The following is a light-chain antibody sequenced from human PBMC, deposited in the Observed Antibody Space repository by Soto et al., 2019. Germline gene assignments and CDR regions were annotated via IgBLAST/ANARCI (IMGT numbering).Light chain of an antibody. V-gene: IGKV3-20*01. CDR3: QKYDSAPLT. Sequence: EIVLTQSPGTLSLSPGERATLSCRASQSVGSSFLAWFQQKPGQAPRLLIYGASSRATGIPDRFSGSGSGTDFTLTISRLEPEDFATYYCQKYDSAPLTFGQGTKVEFK. CDR2: GAS. J-gene: IGKJ1*01. CDR1: QSVGSSF.